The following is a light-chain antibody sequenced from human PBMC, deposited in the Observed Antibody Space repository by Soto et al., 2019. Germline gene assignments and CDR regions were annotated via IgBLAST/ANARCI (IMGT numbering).Light chain of an antibody. Sequence: MPQKPSTLSVGGGDLATLSCGASQSVSSTLAWYQQKPGQGPRLLIYGASTRATGIPARFSGSGSGTDFTLTISSLQSEDFAVYSCQQYDNLPLTFGQGTKVDIK. CDR1: QSVSST. V-gene: IGKV3-15*01. CDR3: QQYDNLPLT. J-gene: IGKJ1*01. CDR2: GAS.